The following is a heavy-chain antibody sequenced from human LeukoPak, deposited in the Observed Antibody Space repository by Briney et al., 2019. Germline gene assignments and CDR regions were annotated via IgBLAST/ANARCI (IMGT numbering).Heavy chain of an antibody. V-gene: IGHV3-21*01. CDR3: ARDKDRTSAGRCYLPDD. Sequence: PGGSLRLSCVASEFTFSSYNMNCVRQAPGKWLEWLSSINPSSSYINYADSVKGRFTISRDNAKNSVYLQMSSLRAEDTAVYYCARDKDRTSAGRCYLPDDWGQGTLVTVSS. CDR2: INPSSSYI. D-gene: IGHD2-15*01. J-gene: IGHJ4*02. CDR1: EFTFSSYN.